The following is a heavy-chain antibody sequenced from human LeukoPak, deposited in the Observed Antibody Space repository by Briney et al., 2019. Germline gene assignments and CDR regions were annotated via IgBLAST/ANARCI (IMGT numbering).Heavy chain of an antibody. CDR3: AKGYGSGSYCIDY. CDR2: IWYDGSNK. J-gene: IGHJ4*02. V-gene: IGHV3-33*06. Sequence: GGSLRLSCAASGFTFSSYGMHWVRQAPGKGREWVAVIWYDGSNKYYADSVKGRFTISRDNSKNTLYLQMNSLRAEDTAVYYCAKGYGSGSYCIDYWGQGTLVTVSS. CDR1: GFTFSSYG. D-gene: IGHD3-10*01.